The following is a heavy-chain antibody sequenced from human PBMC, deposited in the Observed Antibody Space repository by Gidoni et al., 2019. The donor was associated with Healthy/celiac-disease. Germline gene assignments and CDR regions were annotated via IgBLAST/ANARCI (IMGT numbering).Heavy chain of an antibody. Sequence: QVQLVQSGAEVKKPVASVKVSCKASGYTFTSYYMHGVRQAPGQGLEWMGIINPSGGSTSYAQKFQCRGTMTRDTSTSTVYMELSSLRSEDTAVYYWASISAAFDIWGQGTMVTVSS. D-gene: IGHD3-9*01. CDR3: ASISAAFDI. J-gene: IGHJ3*02. CDR2: INPSGGST. CDR1: GYTFTSYY. V-gene: IGHV1-46*03.